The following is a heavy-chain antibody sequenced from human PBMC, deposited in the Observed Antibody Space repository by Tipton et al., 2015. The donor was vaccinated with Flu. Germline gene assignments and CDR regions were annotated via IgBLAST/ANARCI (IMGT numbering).Heavy chain of an antibody. CDR3: ARAGSYKGYFDY. Sequence: TLSLTCSVSGDSIGSRFYWGWIRQPPGQGLEWIGYIYYTGSTNYNPSLKSRVTISVDTSKNQFSLKLSSVTAADTAVYYCARAGSYKGYFDYWGQGTLVTVSS. J-gene: IGHJ4*02. D-gene: IGHD1-26*01. CDR1: GDSIGSRFY. CDR2: IYYTGST. V-gene: IGHV4-59*01.